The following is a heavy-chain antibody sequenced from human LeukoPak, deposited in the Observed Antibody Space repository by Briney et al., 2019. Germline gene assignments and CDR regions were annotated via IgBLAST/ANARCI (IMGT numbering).Heavy chain of an antibody. CDR2: TSGSGGST. CDR3: AKAGYYYGSGSYYNGYYFDY. Sequence: GGSLRLSCAASGFTFSSYAMSWVRQAPGKGLEWVSATSGSGGSTYYADSVKGRFTISRDNSKNTLYLQMNSLRAEDTAVYYCAKAGYYYGSGSYYNGYYFDYWGQGTLVTVSS. V-gene: IGHV3-23*01. J-gene: IGHJ4*02. D-gene: IGHD3-10*01. CDR1: GFTFSSYA.